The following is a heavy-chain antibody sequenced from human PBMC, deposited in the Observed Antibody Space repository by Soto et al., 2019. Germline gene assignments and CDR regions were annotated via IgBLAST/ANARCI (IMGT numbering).Heavy chain of an antibody. CDR1: GCSISGRHW. CDR2: VFHSGDT. V-gene: IGHV4-4*02. Sequence: QVQLQESGPGLVKPAGTLSLTCVVSGCSISGRHWWSLVRQAPGKRLEWICEVFHSGDTTYTPSLRSRVTISVDKSKNQFSLKLNSVTAADTAVYYCARLIYDSRLNYFYFDFWGQGALVTVSS. D-gene: IGHD3-22*01. J-gene: IGHJ4*02. CDR3: ARLIYDSRLNYFYFDF.